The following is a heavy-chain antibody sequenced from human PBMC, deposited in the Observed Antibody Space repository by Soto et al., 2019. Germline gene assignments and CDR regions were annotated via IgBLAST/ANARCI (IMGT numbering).Heavy chain of an antibody. Sequence: GGSLRLSCAASGFTVSSNYMSWVRQAPGRGLEWVSVSCSGGSTYYADSVKGRFTISRDNSKNTLYLQMNSLRAEDTAVYYCAKDRDWNYPDFDYWGQGTLVTVSS. D-gene: IGHD1-7*01. CDR2: SCSGGST. J-gene: IGHJ4*02. CDR1: GFTVSSNY. V-gene: IGHV3-53*01. CDR3: AKDRDWNYPDFDY.